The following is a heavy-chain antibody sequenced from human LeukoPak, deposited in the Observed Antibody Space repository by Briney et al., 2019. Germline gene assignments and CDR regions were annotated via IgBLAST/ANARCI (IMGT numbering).Heavy chain of an antibody. CDR2: ISNGGTNT. J-gene: IGHJ4*02. Sequence: GGSLRLSCAASGFTFSSYGMHWVRQAPGRGLEWVSGISNGGTNTYYTDSVKGRFTISRDNSRNALYLQMNSLRADDTARYYCAKDFVYGSRFPRPLDYWGQGTLVTVSS. CDR1: GFTFSSYG. CDR3: AKDFVYGSRFPRPLDY. V-gene: IGHV3-23*01. D-gene: IGHD3-3*01.